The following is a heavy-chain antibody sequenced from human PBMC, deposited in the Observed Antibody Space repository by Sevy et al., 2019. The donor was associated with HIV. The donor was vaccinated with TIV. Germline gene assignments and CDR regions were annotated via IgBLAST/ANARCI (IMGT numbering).Heavy chain of an antibody. J-gene: IGHJ4*02. Sequence: GESLKISCKGSGYSFTSHWIGWVRHMPGKGLEWMGIIYPDDSASRYSPSFQGQVTFSADKSISTAYLQWSSLKASDTAMYASATSRSGYFDSSGYYIYWGQGTLVTVSS. V-gene: IGHV5-51*01. CDR2: IYPDDSAS. CDR1: GYSFTSHW. D-gene: IGHD3-22*01. CDR3: ATSRSGYFDSSGYYIY.